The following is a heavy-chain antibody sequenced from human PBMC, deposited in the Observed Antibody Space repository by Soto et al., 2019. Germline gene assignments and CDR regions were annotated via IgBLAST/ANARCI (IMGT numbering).Heavy chain of an antibody. CDR1: GYTLTELS. CDR3: ATYYYDSSGYYNIDY. J-gene: IGHJ4*02. D-gene: IGHD3-22*01. CDR2: FDPEDGET. Sequence: ASVKVSCKVSGYTLTELSMHWVRQAPGKGLEWMGGFDPEDGETIYAQKFQGRVTMTEDTSTDTAYMELSSLRSEDTAAYYCATYYYDSSGYYNIDYWGQGTLVTVSS. V-gene: IGHV1-24*01.